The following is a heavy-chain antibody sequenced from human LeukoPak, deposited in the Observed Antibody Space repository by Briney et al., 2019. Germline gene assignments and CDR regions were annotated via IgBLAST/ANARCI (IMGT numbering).Heavy chain of an antibody. Sequence: GGSLRLSCAASGFTFSNAWMSWVRQAPGKGLEWVGRIKSKTDGGTTDYAAPVKGRFTISRDDSKNTLYLQMNSLKTEDTAVYYCTTATCSSTSCYPRVSVYWGQGTLVTVSS. D-gene: IGHD2-2*01. CDR3: TTATCSSTSCYPRVSVY. V-gene: IGHV3-15*01. CDR1: GFTFSNAW. CDR2: IKSKTDGGTT. J-gene: IGHJ4*02.